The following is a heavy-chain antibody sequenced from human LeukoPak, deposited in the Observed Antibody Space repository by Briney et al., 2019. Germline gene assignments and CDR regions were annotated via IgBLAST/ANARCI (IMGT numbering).Heavy chain of an antibody. CDR3: ARGRGLANYYYYMDV. V-gene: IGHV1-69*05. J-gene: IGHJ6*03. Sequence: SVKVSCEASGGTFSSYAISWVRQAPGQGLEWMGGIIPIFGTANYAQKFQGRVTITTDESTSTAYMELSSLRSEDTAVYYCARGRGLANYYYYMDVWGKGTTVTVSS. CDR2: IIPIFGTA. CDR1: GGTFSSYA. D-gene: IGHD3-10*01.